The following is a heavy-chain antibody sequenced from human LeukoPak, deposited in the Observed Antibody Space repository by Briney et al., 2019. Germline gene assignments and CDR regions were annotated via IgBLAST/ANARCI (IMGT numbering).Heavy chain of an antibody. CDR3: AKRIGITMVRGVQYYYYGMDV. CDR2: ISGSGGST. V-gene: IGHV3-23*01. J-gene: IGHJ6*02. D-gene: IGHD3-10*01. Sequence: GGSLRLSCAASGFTFSRHAVSWVRQAPGGGLEWVSSISGSGGSTYYADFVKGRFTISRDNSKNTLYLQMNSLRAEDTAVYYCAKRIGITMVRGVQYYYYGMDVWGQGTTVTVSS. CDR1: GFTFSRHA.